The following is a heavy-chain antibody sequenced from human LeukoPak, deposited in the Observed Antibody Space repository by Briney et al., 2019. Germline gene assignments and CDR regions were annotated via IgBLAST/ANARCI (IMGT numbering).Heavy chain of an antibody. CDR2: IYSGGST. D-gene: IGHD6-13*01. V-gene: IGHV3-66*02. CDR1: GFTVSSNY. Sequence: PGGSLRLSCAASGFTVSSNYMSWVRQAPGKGLGWVSVIYSGGSTYYAEHVQGRFNISRDNSKNTLYLQMNSPRAEDTAVYYCARNPGIAAAGTREYYYYMDVWGKGTTVTVSS. CDR3: ARNPGIAAAGTREYYYYMDV. J-gene: IGHJ6*03.